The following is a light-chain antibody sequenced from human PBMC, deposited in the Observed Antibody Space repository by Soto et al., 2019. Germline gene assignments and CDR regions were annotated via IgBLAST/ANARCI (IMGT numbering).Light chain of an antibody. CDR1: SSNIGAGYD. Sequence: QSVLTQPPSASGAPGQRVTISCTGSSSNIGAGYDVHWYQHLPGTAPKLLIYDNNNRPSGVPDRFSGSKSGTSASLAITGLQAEDEADYYCQSYDTSLSGWVFGGGTKLTVL. CDR3: QSYDTSLSGWV. V-gene: IGLV1-40*01. CDR2: DNN. J-gene: IGLJ3*02.